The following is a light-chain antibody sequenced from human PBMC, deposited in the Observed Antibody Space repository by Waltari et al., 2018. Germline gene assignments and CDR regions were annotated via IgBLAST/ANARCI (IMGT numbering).Light chain of an antibody. CDR1: QSVSAY. Sequence: VLTQSPATLSLSPGEGATLSCRASQSVSAYLAWYQQKPGQAPRLLIYGSSTRATGVPDRFSGRGSGTDFSLTISSVEPEDFAVYYCQHTTDWPPAFTFGPGTRVDLK. V-gene: IGKV3-11*01. CDR3: QHTTDWPPAFT. CDR2: GSS. J-gene: IGKJ3*01.